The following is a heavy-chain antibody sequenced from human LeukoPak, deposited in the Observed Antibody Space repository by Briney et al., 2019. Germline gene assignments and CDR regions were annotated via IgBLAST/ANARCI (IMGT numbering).Heavy chain of an antibody. V-gene: IGHV3-21*01. J-gene: IGHJ4*02. D-gene: IGHD5-18*01. CDR3: ARRQGYSYGNIDY. CDR2: ISSSSSYI. CDR1: GFTFSSYA. Sequence: KTGGSLRLSCAASGFTFSSYAMSWVRQAPGKGLEWVSSISSSSSYIYYADSVKGRFTISRDNAKNSLYLQMNSLRAEDTAVYYCARRQGYSYGNIDYWGQGTLVTVSS.